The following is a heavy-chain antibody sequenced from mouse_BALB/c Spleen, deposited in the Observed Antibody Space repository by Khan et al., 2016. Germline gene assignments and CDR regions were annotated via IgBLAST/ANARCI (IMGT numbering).Heavy chain of an antibody. J-gene: IGHJ3*01. D-gene: IGHD2-4*01. CDR1: GFSLSTSGMG. V-gene: IGHV8-12*01. CDR2: IYWDDDK. CDR3: AADCSFAY. Sequence: QVTRKESGPGILQPSQTLSLTCSFSGFSLSTSGMGVSWIRQPSGKGLEWLAHIYWDDDKRYNPSLKSRLTISKDTSSNQVFLKITSVDTSYTATYYGAADCSFAYWGQGTLVTVSA.